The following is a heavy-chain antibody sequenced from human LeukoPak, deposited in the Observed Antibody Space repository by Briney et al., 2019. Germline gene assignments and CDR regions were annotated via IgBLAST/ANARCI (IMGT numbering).Heavy chain of an antibody. D-gene: IGHD3-10*01. CDR1: GVTFSKYS. V-gene: IGHV3-30*02. J-gene: IGHJ4*02. CDR3: ARDSSMLRGPLVIYYFDF. Sequence: GSLRLSCATSGVTFSKYSMQWVCQAPGKGLEWAAFIRYDGSNKYYADSVKGRFTISRDNSKNTLYLQMNSLRVEDTAVYYCARDSSMLRGPLVIYYFDFWGQGTLVTVSS. CDR2: IRYDGSNK.